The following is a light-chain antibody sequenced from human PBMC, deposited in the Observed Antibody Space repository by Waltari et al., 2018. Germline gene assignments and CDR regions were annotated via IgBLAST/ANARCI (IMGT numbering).Light chain of an antibody. Sequence: QSALTPPPSASGSPGQSVNISCTGTSTDVGGYHYVSWYQHQPGKAPKFMIYEVSKRPSGVPDRFSGSKSGNTASLTVSGLQAEDEADYYCSSYAGSNTWVFGGGTKLTVL. J-gene: IGLJ3*02. CDR1: STDVGGYHY. V-gene: IGLV2-8*01. CDR2: EVS. CDR3: SSYAGSNTWV.